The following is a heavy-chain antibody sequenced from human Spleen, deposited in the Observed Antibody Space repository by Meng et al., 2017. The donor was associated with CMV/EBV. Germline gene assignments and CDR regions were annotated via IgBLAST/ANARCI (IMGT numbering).Heavy chain of an antibody. Sequence: GESLKISCAASGFTFSSYEMNWVRQAPGKGLEWVSFISASGETLNYADSVKGRFSISRDSAKNSLYLQMNRLRDEDTAIYYCARAHRYLYGMDVWGQGTTVTVSS. J-gene: IGHJ6*02. CDR1: GFTFSSYE. V-gene: IGHV3-48*03. D-gene: IGHD3-9*01. CDR2: ISASGETL. CDR3: ARAHRYLYGMDV.